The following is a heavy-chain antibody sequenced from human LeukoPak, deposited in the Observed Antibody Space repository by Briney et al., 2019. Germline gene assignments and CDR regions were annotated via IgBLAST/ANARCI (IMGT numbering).Heavy chain of an antibody. CDR3: ARTMVRGVIDYYFDY. D-gene: IGHD3-10*01. J-gene: IGHJ4*02. CDR2: IIPIFGTA. CDR1: DYTFTTYG. V-gene: IGHV1-69*13. Sequence: ASVTVSCKAFDYTFTTYGVSWVRQAPGQGLEWMGGIIPIFGTANYAQKFQGRVTITADESTSTAYMELSSLRSEDTAVYYCARTMVRGVIDYYFDYWGQGTLVTVSS.